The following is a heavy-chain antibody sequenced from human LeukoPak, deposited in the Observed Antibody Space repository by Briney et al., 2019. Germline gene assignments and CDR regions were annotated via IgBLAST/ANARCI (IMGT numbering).Heavy chain of an antibody. CDR3: ARGAEDIVLMVYAMDYYYYYYMDV. CDR1: GGTFSSYA. CDR2: IIPIFGTA. D-gene: IGHD2-8*01. V-gene: IGHV1-69*06. Sequence: ASVKVSCKASGGTFSSYAISWVRQAPGQGLEWMGGIIPIFGTANYAQKFQGRVTITADKSTSTAYMELSSLRSEDTAVYYCARGAEDIVLMVYAMDYYYYYYMDVWGKGTTVTVSS. J-gene: IGHJ6*03.